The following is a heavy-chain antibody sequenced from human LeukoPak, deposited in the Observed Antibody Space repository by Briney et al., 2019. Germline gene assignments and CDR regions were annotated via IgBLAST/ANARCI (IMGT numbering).Heavy chain of an antibody. Sequence: GGSLRLSCAASGFTFSSYSMNWVRQAPGKGLEWVSYISSSSSTIYYADSVKGRFTISRDNAKNSLYLQMNSLRAEDTAVYYYARAGSYYSFDYWGQGTLVTVSS. D-gene: IGHD1-26*01. J-gene: IGHJ4*02. CDR2: ISSSSSTI. CDR3: ARAGSYYSFDY. V-gene: IGHV3-48*04. CDR1: GFTFSSYS.